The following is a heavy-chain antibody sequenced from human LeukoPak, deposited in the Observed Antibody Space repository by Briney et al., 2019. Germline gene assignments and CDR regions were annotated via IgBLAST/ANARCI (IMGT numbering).Heavy chain of an antibody. D-gene: IGHD1-7*01. CDR3: ARDQDWNYAFDI. CDR2: ISAYNGNT. V-gene: IGHV1-18*01. J-gene: IGHJ3*02. CDR1: GYTFNRYG. Sequence: ASVKVSCKASGYTFNRYGISWVRQAPGQGLEWMGWISAYNGNTKNAQNLQGRVTMTTDTSTTTAYMELRSLKSDDTAVYYCARDQDWNYAFDIWGQGTMVTVSS.